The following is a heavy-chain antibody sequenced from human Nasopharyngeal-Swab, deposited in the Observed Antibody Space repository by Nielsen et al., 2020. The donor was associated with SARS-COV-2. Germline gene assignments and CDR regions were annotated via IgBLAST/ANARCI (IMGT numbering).Heavy chain of an antibody. CDR3: AGGQGTVTTYYYYGMDV. CDR2: IWYAGSNK. CDR1: GFTFSSYG. Sequence: GESLKISCAASGFTFSSYGMHWVRQAPGKGLEWVAVIWYAGSNKYYADSVKGRFTISRDNSKNTLYLQMNSLRAEDTAVYYCAGGQGTVTTYYYYGMDVWGQGTTVTVSS. D-gene: IGHD4-17*01. J-gene: IGHJ6*02. V-gene: IGHV3-33*01.